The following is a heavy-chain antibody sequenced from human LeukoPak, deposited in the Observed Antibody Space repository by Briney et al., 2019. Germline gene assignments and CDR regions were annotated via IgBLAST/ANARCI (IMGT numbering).Heavy chain of an antibody. D-gene: IGHD1-1*01. CDR1: GGSISSGSYY. CDR2: FYTSETT. CDR3: ARAGTGTSYPYYYYMDV. Sequence: SETLSLTCTVSGGSISSGSYYWSWIRQPAGKGLAWIGRFYTSETTNYNPSLKSRVTISLDMSKNQFSLKLSSVTAADTAVYYCARAGTGTSYPYYYYMDVWGKGTTVTVSS. J-gene: IGHJ6*03. V-gene: IGHV4-61*02.